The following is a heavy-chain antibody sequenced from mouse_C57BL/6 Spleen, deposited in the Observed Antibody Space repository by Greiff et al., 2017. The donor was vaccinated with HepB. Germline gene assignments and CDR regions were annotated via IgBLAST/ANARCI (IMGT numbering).Heavy chain of an antibody. CDR2: INPNNGGT. J-gene: IGHJ1*03. D-gene: IGHD1-1*01. CDR1: GYTFTDYY. V-gene: IGHV1-26*01. Sequence: EVQLQQSGPELVKPGASVKISCKASGYTFTDYYMNWVKQSHGKSLEWIGDINPNNGGTSYNQKLKGKATLTVDQSSSTAYMELRSLTSEDSAVYYCAIGDYYGSSPYWYFDVWGTGTTVTVSS. CDR3: AIGDYYGSSPYWYFDV.